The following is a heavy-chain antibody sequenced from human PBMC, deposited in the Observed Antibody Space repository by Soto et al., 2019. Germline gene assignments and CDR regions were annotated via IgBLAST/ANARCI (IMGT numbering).Heavy chain of an antibody. V-gene: IGHV4-39*01. CDR2: IYYSGST. CDR3: ARPNRYDYRFDY. Sequence: SETLSLTCTVSGGSISSSSYYWGWIRQPPGKGLEWIGSIYYSGSTYYNPSLKSRVTISVDTSKNQFSLKPSSVTAADTAVYYCARPNRYDYRFDYWGQGTLVTVSS. D-gene: IGHD4-17*01. CDR1: GGSISSSSYY. J-gene: IGHJ4*02.